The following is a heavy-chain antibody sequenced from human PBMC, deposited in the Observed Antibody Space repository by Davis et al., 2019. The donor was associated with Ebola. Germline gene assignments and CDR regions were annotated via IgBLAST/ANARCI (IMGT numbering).Heavy chain of an antibody. CDR3: ATQKYYYYGMDV. Sequence: KVSCKGSGYSFSSNWIGWVRQMPGKGLEWMGIIYPGDSDTRYSPSFQGQVTISADRSISIAYLQWTSLKASDTAMYYCATQKYYYYGMDVWGQGTTVTVSS. V-gene: IGHV5-51*01. CDR1: GYSFSSNW. CDR2: IYPGDSDT. J-gene: IGHJ6*02.